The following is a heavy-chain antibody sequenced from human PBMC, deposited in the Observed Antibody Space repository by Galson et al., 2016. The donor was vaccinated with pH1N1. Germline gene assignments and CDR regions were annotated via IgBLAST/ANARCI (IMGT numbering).Heavy chain of an antibody. D-gene: IGHD6-19*01. J-gene: IGHJ4*02. V-gene: IGHV3-23*01. CDR3: ARPAEQQWLVILPFGY. Sequence: SLRLSCAASGFIFSSSVINWVRHTPGKGLEWVSLITENSGDTFYADSVKGRFTISRDDSRNTLYLQMNSLRAEDTAVYYCARPAEQQWLVILPFGYWGQGILVTVSS. CDR1: GFIFSSSV. CDR2: ITENSGDT.